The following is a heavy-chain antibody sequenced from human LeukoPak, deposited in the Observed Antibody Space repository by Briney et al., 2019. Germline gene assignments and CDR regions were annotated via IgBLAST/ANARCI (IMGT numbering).Heavy chain of an antibody. V-gene: IGHV3-30*04. J-gene: IGHJ4*02. D-gene: IGHD3-22*01. CDR3: TRDLSGHYSIDY. Sequence: GGSLRLSCAASGFTFSSYAIHWVRQAPGKGLEWVAFISNNGRNKDYADSVKGRFTISRDNSKNALYLQINSLRPEDTAVYYCTRDLSGHYSIDYWGQGTLVIVSS. CDR1: GFTFSSYA. CDR2: ISNNGRNK.